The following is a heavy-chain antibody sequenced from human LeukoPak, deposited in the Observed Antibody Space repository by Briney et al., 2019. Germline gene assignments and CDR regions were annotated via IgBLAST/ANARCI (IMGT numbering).Heavy chain of an antibody. J-gene: IGHJ4*02. V-gene: IGHV4-59*01. CDR1: GGSISSYN. Sequence: SETLSVTCTVPGGSISSYNWCWIRQPPGKGLERIGYIYYRGRTKYNPSLQSRATIPVPTSKHQLSLKRRSMTAEDTAVYYCARDRGYSDYWGQGTLVTVSS. D-gene: IGHD5-18*01. CDR3: ARDRGYSDY. CDR2: IYYRGRT.